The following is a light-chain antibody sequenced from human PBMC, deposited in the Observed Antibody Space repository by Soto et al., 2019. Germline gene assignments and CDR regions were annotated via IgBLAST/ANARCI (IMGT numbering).Light chain of an antibody. V-gene: IGKV3-20*01. J-gene: IGKJ5*01. CDR3: QQCGTSPVT. CDR2: GAS. CDR1: QSVSSSY. Sequence: EIGLSQSLGTLSLSKGERATLSCRASQSVSSSYLAWYQQKPGQAPRLLIYGASSRATGIPDRFSGSGSETDFTLTISRLEPEDFAVYYCQQCGTSPVTFGQRRRLEIK.